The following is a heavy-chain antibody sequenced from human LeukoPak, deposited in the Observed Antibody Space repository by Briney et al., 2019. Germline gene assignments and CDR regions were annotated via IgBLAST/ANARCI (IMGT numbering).Heavy chain of an antibody. J-gene: IGHJ4*02. Sequence: SETLSLTCTVSGGSMLSTTHLWGWIRQPPGKGLEWIGATYSSGNTYYHPPLKSRVTISVDTSNNQFSLRLNSVTAADTAIYYCARRSRTYGDFDSWGQGTLVTVSS. CDR1: GGSMLSTTHL. CDR3: ARRSRTYGDFDS. D-gene: IGHD4/OR15-4a*01. CDR2: TYSSGNT. V-gene: IGHV4-39*01.